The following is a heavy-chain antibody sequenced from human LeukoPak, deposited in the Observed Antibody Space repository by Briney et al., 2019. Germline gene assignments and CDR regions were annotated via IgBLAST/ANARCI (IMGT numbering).Heavy chain of an antibody. V-gene: IGHV1-46*01. CDR3: ARDYNWSFDS. CDR1: GYTFTGYY. D-gene: IGHD1-1*01. CDR2: ITPTDGRR. J-gene: IGHJ4*02. Sequence: ASVKVSCKASGYTFTGYYMHWVRQAPGQGLEWMGIITPTDGRRTYAQRLQGRVTMTRDTSTNTVYMELSSLTSEDTAIYYCARDYNWSFDSWGQGTLVTVSS.